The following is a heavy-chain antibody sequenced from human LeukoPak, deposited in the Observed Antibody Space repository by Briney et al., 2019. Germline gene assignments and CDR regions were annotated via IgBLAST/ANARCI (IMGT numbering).Heavy chain of an antibody. CDR3: ARSGYYGSGRYYYYYMDV. Sequence: SVKVSCKASGYTFTSYDINWVRQATGQGLEWMGRIIPIFGTANYAQKFQGRVTITTDESTSTAYMELSSLRSEDTAVYYCARSGYYGSGRYYYYYMDVWGKGTTVTVSS. J-gene: IGHJ6*03. CDR2: IIPIFGTA. CDR1: GYTFTSYD. D-gene: IGHD3-10*01. V-gene: IGHV1-69*05.